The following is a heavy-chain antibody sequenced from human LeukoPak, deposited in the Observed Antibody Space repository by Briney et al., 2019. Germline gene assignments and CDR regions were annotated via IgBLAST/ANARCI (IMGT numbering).Heavy chain of an antibody. CDR1: GFALSDYW. CDR3: AKGSASSRPYYFDY. J-gene: IGHJ4*02. D-gene: IGHD6-13*01. V-gene: IGHV3-74*01. CDR2: INSEGGLI. Sequence: GGSLRLSCAASGFALSDYWMHWVRQAPGKGLVWVSRINSEGGLISYADSVKGRFTSSRDNSKNTLYLQMNSLRAEDTALYYCAKGSASSRPYYFDYWGQGILVTVSS.